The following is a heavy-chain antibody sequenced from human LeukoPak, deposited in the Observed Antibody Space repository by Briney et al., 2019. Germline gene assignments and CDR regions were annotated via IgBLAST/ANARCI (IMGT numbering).Heavy chain of an antibody. J-gene: IGHJ4*02. CDR2: IYYSGST. V-gene: IGHV4-39*01. D-gene: IGHD3-3*01. CDR1: GGSISSSSYY. CDR3: VCPPLPFGVVIFDN. Sequence: SETLSLTCTVSGGSISSSSYYWGWIRQPPGKGLEWIGSIYYSGSTYYNPSLKSRVTISVDTSKNQFSLKLSSVTAADTAVYYCVCPPLPFGVVIFDNWGQGTLVTVSS.